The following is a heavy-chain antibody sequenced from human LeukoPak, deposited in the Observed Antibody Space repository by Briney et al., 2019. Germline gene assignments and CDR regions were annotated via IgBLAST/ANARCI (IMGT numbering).Heavy chain of an antibody. CDR1: GGSVSSGSYY. D-gene: IGHD3-9*01. CDR3: ASQLRYFDWSTHYFDY. CDR2: IYYSGST. V-gene: IGHV4-61*01. J-gene: IGHJ4*02. Sequence: SETLSLTCTVSGGSVSSGSYYWSWIRQPPGKGLEWIGYIYYSGSTNYNPSLKGRVTISVDTSKDQFSLKLSSVTAADTAVYYCASQLRYFDWSTHYFDYWGQGTLVTVSS.